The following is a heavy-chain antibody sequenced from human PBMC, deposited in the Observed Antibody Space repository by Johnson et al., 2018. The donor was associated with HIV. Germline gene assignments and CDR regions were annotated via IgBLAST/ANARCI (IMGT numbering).Heavy chain of an antibody. V-gene: IGHV3-30*04. D-gene: IGHD1-14*01. CDR3: AKGGTRYTPGDGFDV. CDR1: GFTFSSYA. CDR2: ISYDGSNK. Sequence: VQLVESGGGVVQPGRSLRLSCSASGFTFSSYAMHWVRQAPGKGLEWVAVISYDGSNKYYADSVKGRFTISRDSSKNTLYLQMNSLRTEDTAVYYCAKGGTRYTPGDGFDVWGQVTMVTVSS. J-gene: IGHJ3*01.